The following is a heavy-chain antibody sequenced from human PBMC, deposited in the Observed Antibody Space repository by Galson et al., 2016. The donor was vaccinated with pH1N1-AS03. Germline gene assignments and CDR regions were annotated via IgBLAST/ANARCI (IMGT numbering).Heavy chain of an antibody. J-gene: IGHJ4*02. V-gene: IGHV1-69*13. Sequence: SVKVSCKASGGTFSGHAINWMRQAPGHGLEWMGGNMAVFRHTKHAQNFQDRVTITADESTRTVYMELSSLTSDDTAVYFCASKISYAYDFDNWGQGTLVTVS. CDR3: ASKISYAYDFDN. CDR1: GGTFSGHA. D-gene: IGHD3-10*01. CDR2: NMAVFRHT.